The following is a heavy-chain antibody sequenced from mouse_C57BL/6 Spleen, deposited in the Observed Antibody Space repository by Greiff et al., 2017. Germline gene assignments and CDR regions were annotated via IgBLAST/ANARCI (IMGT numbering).Heavy chain of an antibody. D-gene: IGHD1-1*01. J-gene: IGHJ2*01. CDR2: IYPRDGST. Sequence: VKLMESDAELVKPGASVKISCKVSGYTFTDHTIHWMKQRPEQGLEWIGYIYPRDGSTKYNEKFKGKATLTADKSSSTAYMQLNSLTSEDSAVYCCARIPPYYGSTSYYFDYWGQGTTLTVSS. CDR3: ARIPPYYGSTSYYFDY. CDR1: GYTFTDHT. V-gene: IGHV1-78*01.